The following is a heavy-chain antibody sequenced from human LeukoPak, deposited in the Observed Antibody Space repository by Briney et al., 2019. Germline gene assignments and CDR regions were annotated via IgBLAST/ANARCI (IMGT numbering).Heavy chain of an antibody. CDR1: GGSFSDYY. CDR3: ARDPVQSSSWSNTPGTPWFDP. CDR2: INHSGST. D-gene: IGHD6-13*01. J-gene: IGHJ5*02. V-gene: IGHV4-34*01. Sequence: SETLSLTCAVYGGSFSDYYWSWIRQPPGKGLEWIGEINHSGSTNYNPSLKSRVTISVDTSKNQFSVKLSSVTAADTAVYYCARDPVQSSSWSNTPGTPWFDPWGQGTLVTVSS.